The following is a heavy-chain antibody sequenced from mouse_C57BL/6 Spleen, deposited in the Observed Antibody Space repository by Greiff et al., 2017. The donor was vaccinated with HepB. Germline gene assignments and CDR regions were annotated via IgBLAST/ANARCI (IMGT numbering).Heavy chain of an antibody. J-gene: IGHJ3*01. Sequence: VQLQQPGAELVKPGASVKLSCKASGYTFTSYWMHWVKQRPGQGLEWIGMIHPNSGSTNYNEKFKSKVTLTVDKSSSTAYMQLSSLTSEDSAVYYCARSFYYDYDDPAYWGQGTLVTVSA. CDR3: ARSFYYDYDDPAY. V-gene: IGHV1-64*01. D-gene: IGHD2-4*01. CDR1: GYTFTSYW. CDR2: IHPNSGST.